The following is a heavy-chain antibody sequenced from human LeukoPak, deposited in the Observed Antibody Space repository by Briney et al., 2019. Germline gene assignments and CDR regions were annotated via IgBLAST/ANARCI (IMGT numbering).Heavy chain of an antibody. CDR3: ARVAYNWNYGALDWFDP. CDR1: GGSISSYY. CDR2: IYYSGST. D-gene: IGHD1-7*01. J-gene: IGHJ5*02. Sequence: SETLSLTCTVSGGSISSYYWSWIRQPPGKGLEWIGYIYYSGSTNYNPSLKSRVTISVDTSKNQFSLKLSSVTAADTAVYYCARVAYNWNYGALDWFDPWGQGTLVTVSS. V-gene: IGHV4-59*12.